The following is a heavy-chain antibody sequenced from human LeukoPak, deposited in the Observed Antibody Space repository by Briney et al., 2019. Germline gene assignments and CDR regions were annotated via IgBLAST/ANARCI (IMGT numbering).Heavy chain of an antibody. CDR3: ARGRSYGFDFDS. D-gene: IGHD5-18*01. V-gene: IGHV4-61*01. CDR1: GVSINTCCYY. Sequence: SETLSLTCDVSGVSINTCCYYWTWIRQPPGKGLEWIGYKYYSGSTRYNSSLRSRLTISVDSSKNQFSLRLTSVTAADTAVYYCARGRSYGFDFDSWGPGTLVIVSS. CDR2: KYYSGST. J-gene: IGHJ4*02.